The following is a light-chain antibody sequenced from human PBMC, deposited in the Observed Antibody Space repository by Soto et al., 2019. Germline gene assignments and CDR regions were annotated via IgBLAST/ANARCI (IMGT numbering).Light chain of an antibody. V-gene: IGLV2-23*01. CDR1: SSDVGNFNL. CDR3: CSYAHSSSFYV. Sequence: QSALTQPASVSGSPGQSITIFCTGTSSDVGNFNLVSWYQQHPDKAPKLMIYEGSKRPAGVSNRFSASKSGNTASLTVSGLQPEDEADYYCCSYAHSSSFYVFGTGTKVTVL. CDR2: EGS. J-gene: IGLJ1*01.